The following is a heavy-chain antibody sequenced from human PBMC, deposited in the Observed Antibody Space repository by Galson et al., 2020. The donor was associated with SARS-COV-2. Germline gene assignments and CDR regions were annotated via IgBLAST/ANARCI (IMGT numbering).Heavy chain of an antibody. J-gene: IGHJ4*02. Sequence: AGSLRLSCAASGFTFSSYGMHWVRQAPGKGLEWVAVIWYNGSNKYYADSVNGRFTISRDNSNNTLYLQMNSLTAEATAVYYCARDDNGAADTWGYSFEYWGQGTLVIVSS. CDR2: IWYNGSNK. D-gene: IGHD6-13*01. CDR3: ARDDNGAADTWGYSFEY. CDR1: GFTFSSYG. V-gene: IGHV3-33*01.